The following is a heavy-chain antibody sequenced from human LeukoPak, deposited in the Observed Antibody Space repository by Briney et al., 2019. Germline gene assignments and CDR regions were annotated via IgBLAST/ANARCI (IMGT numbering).Heavy chain of an antibody. CDR1: GFTFSSYG. CDR3: AKDPGYDIPLH. CDR2: ISYDGSNK. J-gene: IGHJ4*02. D-gene: IGHD3-9*01. V-gene: IGHV3-30*18. Sequence: GRSLRLSCAASGFTFSSYGMHWARQAPGKGLEWVAVISYDGSNKYYADSVKGRFTISRDNSKNTLYLQMNSLRAEDTAVYYCAKDPGYDIPLHWGQGTLVTVSS.